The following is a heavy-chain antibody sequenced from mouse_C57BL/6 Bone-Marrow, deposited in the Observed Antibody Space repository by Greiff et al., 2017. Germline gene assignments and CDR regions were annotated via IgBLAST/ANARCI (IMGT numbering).Heavy chain of an antibody. CDR1: GYIFTEYT. V-gene: IGHV1-62-2*01. Sequence: VKLMESGAELVKPGASVKLSCKASGYIFTEYTIHWVKQRSGQGLEWIGWFYPGSGSIKYNERFKDKATLTADKSSNTVYMELSRLTSEDSAVYYCARHERYYDYKGYFDYWGQGTTLAVSS. D-gene: IGHD2-4*01. J-gene: IGHJ2*01. CDR2: FYPGSGSI. CDR3: ARHERYYDYKGYFDY.